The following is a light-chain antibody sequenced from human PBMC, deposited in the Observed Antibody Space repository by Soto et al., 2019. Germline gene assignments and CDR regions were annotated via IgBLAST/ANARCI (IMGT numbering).Light chain of an antibody. V-gene: IGKV1-39*01. CDR1: QSISSY. CDR2: AAS. J-gene: IGKJ1*01. Sequence: DIQMTQSPSSLSASVGDRVTITCRASQSISSYLNWYQQKPGKAPKLLICAASSLQSVVPSRFSGSGSGADFTLTISSLQPEDFAAYYCQQGYSIPRTFGQGTTVDIK. CDR3: QQGYSIPRT.